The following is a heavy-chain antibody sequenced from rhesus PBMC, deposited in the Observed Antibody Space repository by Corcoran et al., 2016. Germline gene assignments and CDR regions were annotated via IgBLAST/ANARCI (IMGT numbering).Heavy chain of an antibody. CDR3: ARDSRRASYGWES. V-gene: IGHV4-127*01. J-gene: IGHJ6*01. CDR1: GYSISSGYA. Sequence: QVQLQESGPGVVKPSETLSLTCAVSGYSISSGYAWSWIRQPPGKGLEWIGYIYRRSGSTSYNPSLKRRVTSSTDTAKNQCSLKRSAVTAADTAVDYWARDSRRASYGWESWGQGVVVTGSS. D-gene: IGHD5-24*01. CDR2: IYRRSGST.